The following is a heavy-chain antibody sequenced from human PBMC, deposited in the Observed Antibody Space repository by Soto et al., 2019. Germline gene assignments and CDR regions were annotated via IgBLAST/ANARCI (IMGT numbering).Heavy chain of an antibody. J-gene: IGHJ5*02. CDR2: IYYSGCT. CDR1: GGSISSYY. CDR3: ARRSSSSLGYMFDP. D-gene: IGHD6-6*01. V-gene: IGHV4-59*08. Sequence: PSETLSLTCAVSGGSISSYYWSWIRQPPGKGLEWIGYIYYSGCTNYNPSLKSRVTISVDTSKNQFSVKLSSVTPTATAVYYCARRSSSSLGYMFDPWGRGILGTASS.